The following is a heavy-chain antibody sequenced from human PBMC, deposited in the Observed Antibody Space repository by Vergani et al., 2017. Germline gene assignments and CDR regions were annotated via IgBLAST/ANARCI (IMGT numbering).Heavy chain of an antibody. CDR2: IYYSGST. CDR3: ARDVPLNLEIDAFDI. Sequence: QVQLQESGPGLVKPSETLSLTCTVSGGSISSYYWSWIRQPPGKGLEWIGYIYYSGSTYYNPSLKSRVTISVDTSKNQFSLKLSSVTAADTAVYYCARDVPLNLEIDAFDIWGQGTMVTVSS. V-gene: IGHV4-59*12. CDR1: GGSISSYY. J-gene: IGHJ3*02. D-gene: IGHD5-24*01.